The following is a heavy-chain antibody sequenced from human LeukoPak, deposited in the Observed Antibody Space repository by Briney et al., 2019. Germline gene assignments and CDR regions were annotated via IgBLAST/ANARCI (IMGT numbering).Heavy chain of an antibody. CDR2: IRSKAYGGTT. D-gene: IGHD6-19*01. CDR1: GFTFGDYA. V-gene: IGHV3-49*03. CDR3: TRDEGGGSGWYGLRY. J-gene: IGHJ4*02. Sequence: GGSLRLSCTASGFTFGDYAMSWFRQAPGKGLEWVGFIRSKAYGGTTEYAASVKGRFTISRDDSKSIAYLQMNSLKTEDTAVYYCTRDEGGGSGWYGLRYWGQGTLVTVSS.